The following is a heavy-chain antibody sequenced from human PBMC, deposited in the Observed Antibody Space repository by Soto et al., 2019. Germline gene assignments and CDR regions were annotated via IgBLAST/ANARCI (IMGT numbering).Heavy chain of an antibody. Sequence: VQLLESGGGLVQPGRSLRLSCAASGFTFSSYGMHWVRQAPGKGLEWVAVISYDGSNKYYADSVKGRFTISRDNSKNTLYLQMNSLRAEDTAVYYCAKDSGGDYWAYYYYYMDVWGKGTTVTVSS. V-gene: IGHV3-30*18. CDR1: GFTFSSYG. J-gene: IGHJ6*03. D-gene: IGHD2-21*02. CDR3: AKDSGGDYWAYYYYYMDV. CDR2: ISYDGSNK.